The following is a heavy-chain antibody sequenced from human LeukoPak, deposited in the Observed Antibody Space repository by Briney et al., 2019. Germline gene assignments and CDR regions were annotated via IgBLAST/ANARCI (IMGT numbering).Heavy chain of an antibody. CDR1: GGSFSGHY. D-gene: IGHD3-3*02. J-gene: IGHJ6*03. V-gene: IGHV4-34*01. CDR3: ARHAFLEWLESYYMDV. CDR2: ITERGST. Sequence: PSETLSLTCAVSGGSFSGHYWSWIRQSPGKGLEWIGEITERGSTNYNPSLKSRVTISRDTSKNHFSLKVSSVTAADTAVYYCARHAFLEWLESYYMDVWGKGTTVTVSS.